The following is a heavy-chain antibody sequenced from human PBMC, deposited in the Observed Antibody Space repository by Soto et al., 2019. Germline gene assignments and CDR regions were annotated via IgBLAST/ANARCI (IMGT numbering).Heavy chain of an antibody. V-gene: IGHV4-34*01. J-gene: IGHJ4*02. CDR1: GGSFTGYY. CDR2: IKDGGST. Sequence: QVQLQQWGAGLLKPSETLSLTCAVNGGSFTGYYWSWVRQPPGKGLEWIGEIKDGGSTNYSPSLRRRVTISADTSKKQFYLKVHSVTAADTAVYYCARGQEGVVATHWDQGTLVTVSS. CDR3: ARGQEGVVATH. D-gene: IGHD2-15*01.